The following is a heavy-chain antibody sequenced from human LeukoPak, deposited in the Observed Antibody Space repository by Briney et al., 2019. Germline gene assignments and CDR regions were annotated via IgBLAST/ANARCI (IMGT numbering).Heavy chain of an antibody. V-gene: IGHV3-23*01. CDR3: ARGGSVFAYFFDY. Sequence: GGSLRLSCAASGFIFSNYAMAWARLTPGKGLEWVSAISGSGGTTYYTDSVKGRFTISGDSSTNTLYLQLSSLRAGDTAIYYCARGGSVFAYFFDYWGQGTLVTVSS. D-gene: IGHD3-10*01. J-gene: IGHJ4*02. CDR2: ISGSGGTT. CDR1: GFIFSNYA.